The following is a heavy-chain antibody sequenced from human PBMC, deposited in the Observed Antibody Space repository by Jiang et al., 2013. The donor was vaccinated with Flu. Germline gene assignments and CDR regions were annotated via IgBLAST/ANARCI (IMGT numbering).Heavy chain of an antibody. CDR3: ARVRGYSGYDSPSRDTFDI. Sequence: TSYAMHWVRQAPGQRLEWMGWINAGNGNTKYSQKFQGRVTITRDTSASTAYMELSSLRSEDTAVYYCARVRGYSGYDSPSRDTFDIWGQGTMVTVSS. J-gene: IGHJ3*02. V-gene: IGHV1-3*01. CDR2: INAGNGNT. D-gene: IGHD5-12*01. CDR1: TSYA.